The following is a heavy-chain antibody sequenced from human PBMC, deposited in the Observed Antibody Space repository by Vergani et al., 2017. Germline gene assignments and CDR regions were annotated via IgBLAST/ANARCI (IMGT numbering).Heavy chain of an antibody. CDR1: GGSISSYY. Sequence: QVQLQESGPGLVKPSETLSLTCTVSGGSISSYYWSWIRQPPGKGLEWIGYIYYSGSTNYNPSLKSRVTISVDTSKNQFSLKLSSVTAADTAVYYCARDRRCYDFKSDAFDIWGQGTMVTVSS. CDR2: IYYSGST. J-gene: IGHJ3*02. CDR3: ARDRRCYDFKSDAFDI. D-gene: IGHD3-3*01. V-gene: IGHV4-59*01.